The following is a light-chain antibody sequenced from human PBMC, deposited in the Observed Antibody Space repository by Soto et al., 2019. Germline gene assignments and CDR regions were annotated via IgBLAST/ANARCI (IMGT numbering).Light chain of an antibody. V-gene: IGKV3-11*01. CDR2: DAS. J-gene: IGKJ1*01. Sequence: ILFPQSPANLSLSPGERATLSCRASQSVSSYLAWSQQKPGKAPRLLIYDASNRATGIPARFSGSGSGTDFTLTIRSLEPEDFAVYYCQQRSTWWTFGQGTKVDIK. CDR1: QSVSSY. CDR3: QQRSTWWT.